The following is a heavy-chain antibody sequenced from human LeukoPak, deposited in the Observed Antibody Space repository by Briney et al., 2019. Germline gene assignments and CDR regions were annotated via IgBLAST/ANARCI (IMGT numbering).Heavy chain of an antibody. CDR1: GGSFSGYY. CDR3: ARTGITMIVGGFDY. Sequence: SETLSLTCAVDGGSFSGYYWSWSRQPPGKGLEWIGEINHSGSTNYNPSLKSRVTISVDTSKNQFSLKLSSVTAADTAVYYCARTGITMIVGGFDYWGQGTLVTVSS. V-gene: IGHV4-34*01. D-gene: IGHD3-22*01. J-gene: IGHJ4*02. CDR2: INHSGST.